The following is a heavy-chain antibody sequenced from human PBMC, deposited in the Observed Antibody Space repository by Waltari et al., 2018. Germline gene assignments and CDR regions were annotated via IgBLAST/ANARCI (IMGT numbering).Heavy chain of an antibody. CDR2: VETEDGET. Sequence: EVQLVQSGAEVKKPGATVKISCKVSGYTFTDYYMHWVQQAPGNGLEWMGLVETEDGETKYAEKFQGRVTITADTSTDTAYMELSSLRSEDTAVYYCATVRRVGANNWFDPWGQGTLVTVSS. J-gene: IGHJ5*02. D-gene: IGHD1-26*01. CDR1: GYTFTDYY. V-gene: IGHV1-69-2*01. CDR3: ATVRRVGANNWFDP.